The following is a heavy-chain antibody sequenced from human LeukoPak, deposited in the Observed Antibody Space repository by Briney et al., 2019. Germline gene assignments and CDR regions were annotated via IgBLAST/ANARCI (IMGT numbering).Heavy chain of an antibody. V-gene: IGHV3-7*01. Sequence: HPGGSLRLSCGASGFTFTTYWMNWVRQAPGKGLEWVANIKQVGSETYYVDSVKGRFTISRDNDKNSVYLQMGSLRVEDTAVYYCVRGFDGTNAFDLWGQGTMVTVSS. CDR3: VRGFDGTNAFDL. D-gene: IGHD3-9*01. CDR2: IKQVGSET. CDR1: GFTFTTYW. J-gene: IGHJ3*01.